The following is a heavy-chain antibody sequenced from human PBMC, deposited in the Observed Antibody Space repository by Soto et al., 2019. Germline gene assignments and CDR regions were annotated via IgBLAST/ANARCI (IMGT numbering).Heavy chain of an antibody. V-gene: IGHV1-18*01. CDR2: ISAYNGNT. D-gene: IGHD3-16*02. J-gene: IGHJ4*02. CDR1: GYTFTSYG. Sequence: QVQLVQSGAEVKKPGASVKVSCKASGYTFTSYGISWVRQAPGQGLEWMGWISAYNGNTNYAQKLQGRVTMTTDTTTSTAYMEVRSLRSDDKAVYYCARDSEHYDYVWGSYRRGAYSDYWGQGTLVTVSS. CDR3: ARDSEHYDYVWGSYRRGAYSDY.